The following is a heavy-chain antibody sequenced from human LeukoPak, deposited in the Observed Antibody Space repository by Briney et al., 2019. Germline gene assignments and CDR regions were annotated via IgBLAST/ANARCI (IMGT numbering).Heavy chain of an antibody. CDR1: GGTFSSYA. J-gene: IGHJ6*03. CDR3: ARGDSSGVYYYYMDV. CDR2: IIPIFGTA. V-gene: IGHV1-69*05. D-gene: IGHD3-22*01. Sequence: SVKVSCRASGGTFSSYAISWVRQAPGQGLEWMGRIIPIFGTANYAQKFQGRVTITTDESTSTAYMELSSLRSEDTAVYYCARGDSSGVYYYYMDVWGKGTTVTVSS.